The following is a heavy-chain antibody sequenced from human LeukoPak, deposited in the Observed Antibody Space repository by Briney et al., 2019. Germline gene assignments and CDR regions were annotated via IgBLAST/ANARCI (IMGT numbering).Heavy chain of an antibody. D-gene: IGHD6-13*01. CDR3: ARDMRLYGSSGHFDS. CDR1: GFTFSSHA. Sequence: GRSLRLSCAASGFTFSSHALHWVRQAPGKGLEWVAVILYDGSNKFYVDSVRGRFSISRDNSKNTLYLQMNSLRVEDTAVYYCARDMRLYGSSGHFDSWGQGTLVTVSS. V-gene: IGHV3-30*01. J-gene: IGHJ4*02. CDR2: ILYDGSNK.